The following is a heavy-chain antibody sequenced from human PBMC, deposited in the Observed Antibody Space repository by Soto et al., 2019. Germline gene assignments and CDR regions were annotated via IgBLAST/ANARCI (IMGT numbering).Heavy chain of an antibody. J-gene: IGHJ5*02. CDR3: ASELPPDL. D-gene: IGHD2-15*01. CDR2: IWSAGLT. Sequence: GFLILSCAASGFTVSSKYMNWGRQAPGKGLEWVAIIWSAGLTYYADSVRGRFTISRDISKNILYLQMNNLRAEDSAIYYCASELPPDLWGQGTLVTVSS. V-gene: IGHV3-53*01. CDR1: GFTVSSKY.